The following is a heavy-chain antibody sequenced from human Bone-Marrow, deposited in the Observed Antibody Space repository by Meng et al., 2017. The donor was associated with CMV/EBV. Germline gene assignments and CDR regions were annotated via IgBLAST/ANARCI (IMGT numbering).Heavy chain of an antibody. J-gene: IGHJ4*02. Sequence: GGSLRLSCAASGFTFSSYAMHWVRQAPGKRLEWVAVISYDGSNKYYADSVKGRFTISRDNSKNTLYLQMNSLRAEDTAVYYCARDPRGSYQGIFDYWGQGTLVTVSS. CDR3: ARDPRGSYQGIFDY. CDR1: GFTFSSYA. V-gene: IGHV3-30*04. D-gene: IGHD1-26*01. CDR2: ISYDGSNK.